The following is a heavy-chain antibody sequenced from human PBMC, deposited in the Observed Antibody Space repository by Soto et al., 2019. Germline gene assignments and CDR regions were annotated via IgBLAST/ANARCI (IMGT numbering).Heavy chain of an antibody. J-gene: IGHJ5*02. CDR1: GGSISSGGYY. CDR2: IYYSGST. D-gene: IGHD6-13*01. Sequence: SETLSLTCTVSGGSISSGGYYWSWIRQHPGKGLEWIGYIYYSGSTYYNPSLKSRVTISVDTSKNQFSLKLSSVTAADTAVYYCARDRRSSIAAAGTGSWWFDPWGRGTLVTVSS. V-gene: IGHV4-31*03. CDR3: ARDRRSSIAAAGTGSWWFDP.